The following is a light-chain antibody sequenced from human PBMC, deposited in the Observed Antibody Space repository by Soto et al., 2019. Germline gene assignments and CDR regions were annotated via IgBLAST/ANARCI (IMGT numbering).Light chain of an antibody. CDR1: QSVSTN. Sequence: ETVMTLSPATLSVSPGERATLSCGASQSVSTNLAWYQQKPGQVPRLLIYGASTRASDIPARFSGSGSGTEFTLTISSLQSEDFAVYYCQQYNEWPLTFGGGTKVEIE. CDR2: GAS. J-gene: IGKJ4*01. V-gene: IGKV3-15*01. CDR3: QQYNEWPLT.